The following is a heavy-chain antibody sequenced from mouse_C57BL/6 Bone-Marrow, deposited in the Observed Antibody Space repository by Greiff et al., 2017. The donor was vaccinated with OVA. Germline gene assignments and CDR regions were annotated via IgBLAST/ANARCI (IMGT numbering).Heavy chain of an antibody. CDR1: GFTFSSYA. CDR2: ISSGGDYI. CDR3: TMLLDAMDY. J-gene: IGHJ4*01. D-gene: IGHD2-1*01. Sequence: EVKVVESGEGLVKPGGSLKLSCAASGFTFSSYAMSWVRQTPEKRLEWVAYISSGGDYIYYADTVKGRFTISRDNARNTLYLQMSSLKSEDTAMYYCTMLLDAMDYWCQGTAVTVSS. V-gene: IGHV5-9-1*02.